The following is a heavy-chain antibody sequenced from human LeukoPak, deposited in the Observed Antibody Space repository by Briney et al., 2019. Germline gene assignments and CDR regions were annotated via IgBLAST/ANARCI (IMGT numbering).Heavy chain of an antibody. CDR3: ARDAIAVAGTGVDY. D-gene: IGHD6-19*01. CDR2: IYYSGST. J-gene: IGHJ4*02. CDR1: GGSISSSSYY. V-gene: IGHV4-39*07. Sequence: SETLSLTFTVSGGSISSSSYYWGWIRQPPGKGLEWIGSIYYSGSTYYNPSLKSRVTISVDTSKNQFSLKLSSVTAADTAVYYCARDAIAVAGTGVDYWGQGTLVTVSS.